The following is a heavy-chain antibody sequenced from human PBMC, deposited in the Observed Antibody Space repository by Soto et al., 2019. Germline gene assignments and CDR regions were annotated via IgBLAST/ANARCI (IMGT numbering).Heavy chain of an antibody. CDR1: GASMNSYH. V-gene: IGHV4-4*07. Sequence: PSETLSLTCTVSGASMNSYHWSWIRQPAGKGLEWIGHIHSSGSTNYNPSLKSRVTMSVDTSKNQFSLRPMSLTAADTAVYYCARDQGVAAAGITWFDPWGQGSLVTV. J-gene: IGHJ5*02. CDR3: ARDQGVAAAGITWFDP. CDR2: IHSSGST. D-gene: IGHD6-13*01.